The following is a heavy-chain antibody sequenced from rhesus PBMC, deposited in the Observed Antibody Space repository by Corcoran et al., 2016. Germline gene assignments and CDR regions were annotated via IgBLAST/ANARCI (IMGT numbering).Heavy chain of an antibody. V-gene: IGHV4-80*01. Sequence: QVQLQESGPGLVKPSETLSLICIVSGDSISAYWCSWIRQPPGEGLEWIGEIDGSFGTTNYSPSLKSRVTISKDASRNQLSLKVTSVTAADTAVYYCARDPATGYFDFWGQGVLVPVSS. CDR3: ARDPATGYFDF. CDR2: IDGSFGTT. D-gene: IGHD6-31*01. CDR1: GDSISAYW. J-gene: IGHJ4*01.